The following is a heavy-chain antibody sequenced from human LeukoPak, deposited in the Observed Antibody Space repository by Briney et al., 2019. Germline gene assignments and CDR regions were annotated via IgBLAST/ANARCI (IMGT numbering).Heavy chain of an antibody. CDR3: ARDRYIYGSEDRFDY. Sequence: SETLSLTCTVSGGSISSYYWSWIRQPAGKGLEWIGEINHSGSTNYNPSLKSRVTISVDTSKNQFSLKLSSVTAADTAVYYCARDRYIYGSEDRFDYWGQGTLVTVSS. D-gene: IGHD5-18*01. CDR2: INHSGST. J-gene: IGHJ4*02. CDR1: GGSISSYY. V-gene: IGHV4-34*01.